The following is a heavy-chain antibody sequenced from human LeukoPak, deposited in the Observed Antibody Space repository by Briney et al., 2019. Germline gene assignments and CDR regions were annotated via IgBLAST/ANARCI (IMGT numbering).Heavy chain of an antibody. V-gene: IGHV3-7*01. D-gene: IGHD3-3*01. J-gene: IGHJ3*02. Sequence: GGSLRLSCAASGFTFSSYWMSWVRQAPGKGLEWVANIKQDGSEKYYVDSVKGRFTISRDNAKNTLYLQMNSLRAEDTAVYYCARVGYDFWSGYYGYAFDIWGQGTMVTVSS. CDR2: IKQDGSEK. CDR3: ARVGYDFWSGYYGYAFDI. CDR1: GFTFSSYW.